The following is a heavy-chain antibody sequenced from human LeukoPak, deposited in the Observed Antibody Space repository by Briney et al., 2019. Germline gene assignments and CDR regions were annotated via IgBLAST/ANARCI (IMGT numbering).Heavy chain of an antibody. Sequence: GGSLRLSCAASGFTFSSYAMRWVRQAPGKGLEWVAVISYDGSNKYYADSVKGRFTISRDNSKNTLYLQMNSLRAEDTAVYYCARRVAADYWGQGTLVTVSS. CDR2: ISYDGSNK. V-gene: IGHV3-30*04. CDR1: GFTFSSYA. D-gene: IGHD2-15*01. CDR3: ARRVAADY. J-gene: IGHJ4*02.